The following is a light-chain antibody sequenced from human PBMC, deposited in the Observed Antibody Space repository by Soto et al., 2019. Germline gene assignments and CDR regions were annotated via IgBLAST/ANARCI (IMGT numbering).Light chain of an antibody. CDR3: QQRSNWLFT. CDR2: DAS. J-gene: IGKJ3*01. Sequence: EIVLTQSPATLSLSPGERATLSCRASQSVSSYLAWYQQKPGKAPRLLIYDASNRAPGIPARFSGSGSGTDFTLTISSLEPEDFAVYYCQQRSNWLFTFGPGTKVDI. CDR1: QSVSSY. V-gene: IGKV3-11*01.